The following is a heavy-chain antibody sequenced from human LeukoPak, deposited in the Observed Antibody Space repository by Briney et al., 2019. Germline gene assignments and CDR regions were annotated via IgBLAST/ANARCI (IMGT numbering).Heavy chain of an antibody. Sequence: GRSLRLSCATSGFSFSIYGMHWVRQPQGKRLEWVALTWYDGSNKNCADSVKGRFTISRDNSKNTLYLQMNSLRGEDTAVYYCARGGLTIAEATTSWYLDYWGQGTLVTVSS. CDR2: TWYDGSNK. CDR3: ARGGLTIAEATTSWYLDY. J-gene: IGHJ4*02. D-gene: IGHD1-26*01. CDR1: GFSFSIYG. V-gene: IGHV3-33*01.